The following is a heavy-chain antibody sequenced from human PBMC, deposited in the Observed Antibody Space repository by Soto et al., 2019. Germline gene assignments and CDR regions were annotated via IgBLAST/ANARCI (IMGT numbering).Heavy chain of an antibody. J-gene: IGHJ5*02. V-gene: IGHV5-10-1*01. CDR2: IDPSDSYT. CDR3: ARMEGLVRGITKNWFKP. Sequence: GASLKISCNGSGYSFTRYWISWVRQMPGKGLEWMGRIDPSDSYTNYGPSFQGHVTMSVDKSTSTAYLQWSSLKASDTAMYYCARMEGLVRGITKNWFKPWGQGTRVIVDS. CDR1: GYSFTRYW. D-gene: IGHD3-10*01.